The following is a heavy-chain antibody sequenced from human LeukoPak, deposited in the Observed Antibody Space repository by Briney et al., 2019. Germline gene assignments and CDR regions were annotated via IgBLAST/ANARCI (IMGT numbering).Heavy chain of an antibody. Sequence: PSETLSLTCTVSGGSISSGSYYWSWIRQPAGKGLEWIGRIYTSGSTNYNPSLKSRVTMSVDTSKNQFSLKLSSVTAADTAVYYCARESETPYDFWSIWSQGTLVTVSS. CDR3: ARESETPYDFWSI. CDR2: IYTSGST. V-gene: IGHV4-61*02. CDR1: GGSISSGSYY. D-gene: IGHD3-3*01. J-gene: IGHJ4*02.